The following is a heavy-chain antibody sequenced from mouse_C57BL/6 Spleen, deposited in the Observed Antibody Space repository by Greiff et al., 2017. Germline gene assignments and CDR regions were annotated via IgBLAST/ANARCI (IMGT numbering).Heavy chain of an antibody. CDR2: IDPSDSET. D-gene: IGHD2-3*01. CDR3: ARSDDGYYWYVDV. J-gene: IGHJ1*03. CDR1: GYTFTSYW. Sequence: QVQLQQPGAELVRPGSSVKLSCKASGYTFTSYWMHWVKQRPIQGLEWIGNIDPSDSETHYNQKFKDKATLTVDKSSSTAYMQLSSLTSEDSAVYYCARSDDGYYWYVDVWGTGTTVTVSS. V-gene: IGHV1-52*01.